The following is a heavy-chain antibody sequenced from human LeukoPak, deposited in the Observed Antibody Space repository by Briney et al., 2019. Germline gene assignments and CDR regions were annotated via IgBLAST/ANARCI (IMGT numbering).Heavy chain of an antibody. CDR2: IYYSGST. V-gene: IGHV4-31*03. J-gene: IGHJ4*02. CDR3: ARGRSGWLLPFDH. D-gene: IGHD6-19*01. Sequence: SETLSLTCTVSGGSISSGGHYWSWIRQHPGKGLEWIGYIYYSGSTYYNPSLKSRVTISVDTSKNQFSLKLSSVTAADTAVYYCARGRSGWLLPFDHWGQGTLVTVSS. CDR1: GGSISSGGHY.